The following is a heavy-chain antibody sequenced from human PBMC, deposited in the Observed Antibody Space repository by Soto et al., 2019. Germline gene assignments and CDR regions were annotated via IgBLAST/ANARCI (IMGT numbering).Heavy chain of an antibody. Sequence: SQTLSLTCAISGDSVSSNSAAWNWIRQSPSRGLEWLGRTYYRSKWYNDYAVSVKSRITINPDTSKNQFSLQLNPVTPEDTAVYYCARGGRAVLTGTNALFDDWGQGTLVTVSS. CDR3: ARGGRAVLTGTNALFDD. V-gene: IGHV6-1*01. CDR2: TYYRSKWYN. CDR1: GDSVSSNSAA. D-gene: IGHD1-20*01. J-gene: IGHJ4*02.